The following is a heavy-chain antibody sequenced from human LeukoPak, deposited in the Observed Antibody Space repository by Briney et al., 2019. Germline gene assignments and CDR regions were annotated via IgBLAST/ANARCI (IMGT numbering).Heavy chain of an antibody. CDR1: GFIFSSYG. Sequence: GGSLRLSCAASGFIFSSYGMHWVRQAPGKGLEWVAFIRYDGSNKYYADSVKGRFTISRDNSKNTLYLQMNSLRAEDTAVYYCAKDRETAGHYFDYWGQGTLVTVSS. J-gene: IGHJ4*02. V-gene: IGHV3-30*02. CDR3: AKDRETAGHYFDY. D-gene: IGHD3-10*01. CDR2: IRYDGSNK.